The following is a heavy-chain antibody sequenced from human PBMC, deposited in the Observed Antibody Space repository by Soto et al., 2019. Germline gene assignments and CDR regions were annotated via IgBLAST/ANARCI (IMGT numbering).Heavy chain of an antibody. CDR1: GFTFSSYG. CDR3: AKDRGTRETHFDY. Sequence: LSLSCAASGFTFSSYGMHWVRQAPGKGLEWVAVISYDGSNKYYADSVKGRFTISRDNSKNTLYLQMNSLRAEDTAVYYCAKDRGTRETHFDYWAQGTLVTVSS. V-gene: IGHV3-30*18. J-gene: IGHJ4*02. CDR2: ISYDGSNK.